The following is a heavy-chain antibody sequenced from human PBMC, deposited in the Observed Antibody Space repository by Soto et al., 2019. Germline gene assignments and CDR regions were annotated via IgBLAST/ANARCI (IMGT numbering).Heavy chain of an antibody. J-gene: IGHJ6*02. CDR2: ISSSGSTI. V-gene: IGHV3-48*03. CDR3: ARSISRGIFGVVFPYGMDV. D-gene: IGHD3-3*01. CDR1: GFTFSSYE. Sequence: GGSLRLSCAASGFTFSSYEMNWVRQAPGKGLEWVSYISSSGSTIYYADSVKGRFTISRDNAKNSLYLQMNSLRAEDTAVYYCARSISRGIFGVVFPYGMDVWGQGTTVTVSS.